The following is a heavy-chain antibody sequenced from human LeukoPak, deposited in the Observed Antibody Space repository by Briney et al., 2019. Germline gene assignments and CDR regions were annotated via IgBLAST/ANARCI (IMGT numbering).Heavy chain of an antibody. V-gene: IGHV5-51*01. D-gene: IGHD4-11*01. CDR2: IYPGDSDT. CDR1: GYSFTSYW. Sequence: GESLKISCKGSGYSFTSYWIGWVRQMPGKGLEWMGIIYPGDSDTRYSPSFQGQVTISADKSISTAYLQWSSLKASDTAMYHCARPVGGYSNYGDGYYYYMDVWGKGTTVTVSS. CDR3: ARPVGGYSNYGDGYYYYMDV. J-gene: IGHJ6*03.